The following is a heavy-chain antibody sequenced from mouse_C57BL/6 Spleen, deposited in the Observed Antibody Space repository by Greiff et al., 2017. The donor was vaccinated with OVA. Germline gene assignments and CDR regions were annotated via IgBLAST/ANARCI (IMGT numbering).Heavy chain of an antibody. D-gene: IGHD2-4*01. J-gene: IGHJ3*01. CDR1: GYSITSGYD. CDR3: ASYDYDAGAWFAY. CDR2: ISYSGST. Sequence: EVQLVESGPGMVKPSQSLSLTCTVTGYSITSGYDWHWIRHFPGNKLEWMGYISYSGSTNYNPSLKSRISITHDTSKNHFFLKLNSVTTEDTATYYCASYDYDAGAWFAYWGQGTLVTVSA. V-gene: IGHV3-1*01.